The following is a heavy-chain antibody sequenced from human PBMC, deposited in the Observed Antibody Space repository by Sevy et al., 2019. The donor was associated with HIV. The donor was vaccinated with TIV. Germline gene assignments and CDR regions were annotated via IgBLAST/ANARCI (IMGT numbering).Heavy chain of an antibody. D-gene: IGHD2-2*01. CDR3: ARDSVDCSSTSCSDGMDV. CDR1: GFTFSSYW. V-gene: IGHV3-7*03. CDR2: IKQDGSEK. Sequence: GGSLRLSCAASGFTFSSYWMSWVRQAPGKGLEWVANIKQDGSEKYYVDSVKGRFTISRDNAKNSLYLQMNSLRAEDTAVYHCARDSVDCSSTSCSDGMDVWGQGTTVTVSS. J-gene: IGHJ6*02.